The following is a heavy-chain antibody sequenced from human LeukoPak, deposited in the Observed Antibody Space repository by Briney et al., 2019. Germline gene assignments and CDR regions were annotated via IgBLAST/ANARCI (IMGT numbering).Heavy chain of an antibody. J-gene: IGHJ4*02. CDR3: AKEAGHSSGYYYFDY. CDR2: ISYDGSNK. V-gene: IGHV3-30*18. Sequence: GGSLRLSCAAFGFTFSSYGMHWVRQAPGKGLEWVAVISYDGSNKYYADSVKGRFTISRDNSKNTLYLQMNSLRAEDTAVYYCAKEAGHSSGYYYFDYWGQGTLVTVSS. CDR1: GFTFSSYG. D-gene: IGHD3-22*01.